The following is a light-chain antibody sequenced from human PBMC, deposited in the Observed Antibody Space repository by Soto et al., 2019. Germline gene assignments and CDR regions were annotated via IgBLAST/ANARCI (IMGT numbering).Light chain of an antibody. V-gene: IGLV2-23*03. J-gene: IGLJ1*01. Sequence: QSVLTQPASVSGYPGRSITIPCTGTSSDVGSYDLVSWYQQHPGKAPQLMIYEGSKRPSGVSNRFSGSKSGNTASLTISGLQAEDEADYYCCSYAGGSTFYVFGSGTKVTVL. CDR2: EGS. CDR1: SSDVGSYDL. CDR3: CSYAGGSTFYV.